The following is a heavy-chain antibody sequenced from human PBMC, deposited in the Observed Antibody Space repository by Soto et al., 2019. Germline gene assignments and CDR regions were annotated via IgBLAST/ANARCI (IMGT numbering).Heavy chain of an antibody. CDR3: AKDRGALRWSEEHYYFDY. D-gene: IGHD4-17*01. J-gene: IGHJ4*02. Sequence: HPGGSLRLSCAASGFTFSSCGMHWVRQAPGKGLEWVAVILYDGSKKYYADSMKGRFTISRDNSKNTLYLQMDSLRAEDTAVYYCAKDRGALRWSEEHYYFDYWGQGALVTVSS. CDR2: ILYDGSKK. V-gene: IGHV3-30*18. CDR1: GFTFSSCG.